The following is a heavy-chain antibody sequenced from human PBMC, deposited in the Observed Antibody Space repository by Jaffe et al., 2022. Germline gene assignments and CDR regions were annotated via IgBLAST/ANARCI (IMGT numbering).Heavy chain of an antibody. Sequence: EVQLVESGGGLVQPGGSLRLTCVASGFNLYDHWMHWVRQVPGKGLMWVARIDHDGTSTKYADSVKGRFTISRDNAKNTVYLQMNSLRAEDTAIYYCVRDVGVPMGNNWCKWFDPWGQGTLVTVSS. J-gene: IGHJ5*02. CDR1: GFNLYDHW. D-gene: IGHD2-8*01. V-gene: IGHV3-74*03. CDR2: IDHDGTST. CDR3: VRDVGVPMGNNWCKWFDP.